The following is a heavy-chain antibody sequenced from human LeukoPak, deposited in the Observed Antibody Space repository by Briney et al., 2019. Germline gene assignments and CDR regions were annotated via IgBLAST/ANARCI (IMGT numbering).Heavy chain of an antibody. CDR2: INPTGGST. V-gene: IGHV1-46*01. Sequence: ASVKVSCKASGYTFTSYYMHWVRQAPGQGLEWMGLINPTGGSTGYAQKFQGRVTMTRDMSTSTAYMELSSLRSEDTAVYYCARVKIRGYSYGRDNYYYMDVWGKGTTVTISS. J-gene: IGHJ6*03. CDR1: GYTFTSYY. CDR3: ARVKIRGYSYGRDNYYYMDV. D-gene: IGHD5-18*01.